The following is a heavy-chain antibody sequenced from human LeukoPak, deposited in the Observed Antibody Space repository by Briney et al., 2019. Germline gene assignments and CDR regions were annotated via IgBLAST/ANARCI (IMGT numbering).Heavy chain of an antibody. V-gene: IGHV4-39*01. D-gene: IGHD1-1*01. CDR2: IYYSGST. CDR1: GGFISRSSYY. Sequence: SETLSLTCTVSGGFISRSSYYWGWIREPPGKGLEGIGSIYYSGSTYYKPSLKSRVTISVDTSKNQFSLKLSTATPAITALYSSPSLEAMPEDAFDISGPGKLVTVSS. J-gene: IGHJ3*02. CDR3: PSLEAMPEDAFDI.